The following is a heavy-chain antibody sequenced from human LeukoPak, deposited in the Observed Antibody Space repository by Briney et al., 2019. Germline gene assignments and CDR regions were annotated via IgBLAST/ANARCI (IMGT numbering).Heavy chain of an antibody. J-gene: IGHJ4*02. CDR2: IIPIFGTA. D-gene: IGHD3-22*01. Sequence: GSSATVSCKASGGTFSSYAISWVRQAPGQGLEWMGRIIPIFGTANYAQKFQGRVTITTDESTSTAYMELSSLRSEDTAVYYCARARTYYDSSGYPFDYWGQGTLVTVSS. V-gene: IGHV1-69*05. CDR1: GGTFSSYA. CDR3: ARARTYYDSSGYPFDY.